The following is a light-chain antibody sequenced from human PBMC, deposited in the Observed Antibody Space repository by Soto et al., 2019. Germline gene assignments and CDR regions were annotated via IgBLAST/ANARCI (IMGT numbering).Light chain of an antibody. J-gene: IGLJ2*01. CDR2: EVS. Sequence: QSALTQPASVSGSPGQSITISCTGTSSDVGGYDYVSWYQQHPGTAPKLIIFEVSNRPSGVSNRFSGSKSGKTASLTISGLQAEDEADYFCSSYTSGSTPVVFGGGTKLTVL. CDR1: SSDVGGYDY. CDR3: SSYTSGSTPVV. V-gene: IGLV2-14*01.